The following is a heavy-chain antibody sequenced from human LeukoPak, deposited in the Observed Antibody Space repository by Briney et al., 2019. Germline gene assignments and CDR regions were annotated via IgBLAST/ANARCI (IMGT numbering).Heavy chain of an antibody. CDR3: AKDNIRIVVAGTIDY. V-gene: IGHV3-74*01. CDR2: INTDGSCT. D-gene: IGHD6-19*01. J-gene: IGHJ4*02. CDR1: GFTFSSSW. Sequence: PGGSLRLSCAASGFTFSSSWMHWVRHAPGKGLVWVSRINTDGSCTTYADSVKGRFTISRDNAKNSLYLQMNSLRSEDTALYYCAKDNIRIVVAGTIDYWGQGTLVTVSS.